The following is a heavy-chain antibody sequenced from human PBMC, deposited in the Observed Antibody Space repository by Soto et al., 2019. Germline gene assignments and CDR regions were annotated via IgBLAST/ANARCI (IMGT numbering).Heavy chain of an antibody. CDR3: ARGYDYDSGGYLFDY. Sequence: SETLSLTCSVSGGSVSSNIYYWTWIRQHPGKGPEWIGHIYYSGSTYYNPSLKSRVTISLDMSKNQFSLKLTSVSAADTAVYYCARGYDYDSGGYLFDYWGQGILVTVSS. D-gene: IGHD3-22*01. CDR2: IYYSGST. CDR1: GGSVSSNIYY. J-gene: IGHJ4*02. V-gene: IGHV4-31*03.